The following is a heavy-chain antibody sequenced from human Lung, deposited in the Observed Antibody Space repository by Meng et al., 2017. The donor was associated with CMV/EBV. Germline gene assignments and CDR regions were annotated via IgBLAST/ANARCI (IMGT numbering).Heavy chain of an antibody. V-gene: IGHV1-2*06. D-gene: IGHD6-19*01. CDR1: GYSFSGFY. CDR3: AKPSDNGWSS. J-gene: IGHJ4*01. Sequence: VQLVQSGAEVKRPGASVKISCQASGYSFSGFYLNWARQAPGHGLEWLGRVNPISDDTHLAQKFEGRITVTRGATINTAFMELTRLRPDDMAVYYCAKPSDNGWSSWGPGTLVTVSS. CDR2: VNPISDDT.